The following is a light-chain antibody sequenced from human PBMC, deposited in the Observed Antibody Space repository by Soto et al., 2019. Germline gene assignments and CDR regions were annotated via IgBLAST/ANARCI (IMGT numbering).Light chain of an antibody. J-gene: IGKJ4*01. Sequence: EIVLTQSPGTLSLSPGARASLSCRASQSVPKNFLAWYQQKPGQALRLLISGASSRATGIPDRFSGSGSGTDFTLTISRLEAEDFAVYFCQQYASSPLTFGGGTKVEIK. CDR2: GAS. CDR3: QQYASSPLT. CDR1: QSVPKNF. V-gene: IGKV3-20*01.